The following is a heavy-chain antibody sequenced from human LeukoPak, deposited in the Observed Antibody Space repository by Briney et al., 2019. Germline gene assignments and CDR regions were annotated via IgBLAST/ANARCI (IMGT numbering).Heavy chain of an antibody. CDR1: GGSFSGYY. V-gene: IGHV4-34*01. D-gene: IGHD5-12*01. CDR3: ARTRSRYNSGYAPNYGMDV. CDR2: INHSGST. Sequence: SETLSLTCAVYGGSFSGYYWSWIRQPPGKGLEWIGEINHSGSTNYNPSLKSRVTISVDTPKNQFSLKLSSVTAADTAVYYCARTRSRYNSGYAPNYGMDVWGQGTTVTVSS. J-gene: IGHJ6*02.